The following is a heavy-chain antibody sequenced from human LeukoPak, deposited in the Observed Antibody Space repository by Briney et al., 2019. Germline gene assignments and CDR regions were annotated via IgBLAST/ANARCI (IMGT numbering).Heavy chain of an antibody. CDR3: ARGGSYCGGDCYHPLKYNWFDP. D-gene: IGHD2-21*02. Sequence: PSETLSLTCTVSGGSISSTIYYWGWIRQPPGKGLEWIGSIYYRGSTYYNPSLKSRVAISVDTSKNQFSLKLSSVTAADTAVYYCARGGSYCGGDCYHPLKYNWFDPWGQGTLVTVSS. V-gene: IGHV4-39*07. CDR2: IYYRGST. J-gene: IGHJ5*02. CDR1: GGSISSTIYY.